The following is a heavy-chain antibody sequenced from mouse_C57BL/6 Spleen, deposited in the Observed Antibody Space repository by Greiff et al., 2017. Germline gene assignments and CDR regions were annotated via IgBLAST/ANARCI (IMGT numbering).Heavy chain of an antibody. CDR2: ISSGSSTI. J-gene: IGHJ3*01. Sequence: EVQGVESGGGLVKPGGSLKLSCAASGFTFSDYGMHWVRQAPEKGLEWVAYISSGSSTIYYADTVKGRFTISRDNAKNTLYLQMSSLKSEDTAMYYCARHAGSSYGGAWFAYWGQGTLVTVSA. CDR1: GFTFSDYG. V-gene: IGHV5-17*03. CDR3: ARHAGSSYGGAWFAY. D-gene: IGHD1-1*01.